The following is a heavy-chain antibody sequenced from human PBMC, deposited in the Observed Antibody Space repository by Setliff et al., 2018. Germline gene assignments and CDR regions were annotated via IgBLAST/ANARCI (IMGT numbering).Heavy chain of an antibody. CDR3: ARGPWKHSAYYYYYYMDV. CDR2: ISGHGSRT. D-gene: IGHD1-1*01. CDR1: GFTFSSYA. J-gene: IGHJ6*03. Sequence: GGSLRLSCAASGFTFSSYAMTWVRQAPGKGLEWVSGISGHGSRTYYADSVKGRSTISRDNSQNTMYLQMNSLRAEDTAVYYCARGPWKHSAYYYYYYMDVWGKGTTVTV. V-gene: IGHV3-23*01.